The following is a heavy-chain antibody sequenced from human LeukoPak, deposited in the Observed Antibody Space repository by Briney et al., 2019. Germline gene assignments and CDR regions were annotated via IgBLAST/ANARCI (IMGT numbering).Heavy chain of an antibody. CDR1: GYTLSSYD. CDR3: AREVGATTDYYYGMDV. D-gene: IGHD1-26*01. CDR2: ISAYNGNT. J-gene: IGHJ6*02. Sequence: ASVKLSCEASGYTLSSYDISWVRQAPGQGLEWMGWISAYNGNTNYAQKLQGRVTMTTDTSTSTAYMELRSLRSDDTAVYYCAREVGATTDYYYGMDVWGQGTTVTVSS. V-gene: IGHV1-18*01.